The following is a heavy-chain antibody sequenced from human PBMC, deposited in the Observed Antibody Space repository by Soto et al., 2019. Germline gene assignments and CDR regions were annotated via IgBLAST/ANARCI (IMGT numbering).Heavy chain of an antibody. Sequence: EVQLVESGGGLVKPGGSLRLSCAASGFTFSTYSMNWVRQAPGKGLEWVSSISSSSSYIYYADSVKGRFTISTDNDTNSLSLQMNSLRAADTVVYYCARYDSSGYYWPYYYYGMDVWGQGTTVTVSS. CDR3: ARYDSSGYYWPYYYYGMDV. J-gene: IGHJ6*02. CDR2: ISSSSSYI. CDR1: GFTFSTYS. V-gene: IGHV3-21*01. D-gene: IGHD3-22*01.